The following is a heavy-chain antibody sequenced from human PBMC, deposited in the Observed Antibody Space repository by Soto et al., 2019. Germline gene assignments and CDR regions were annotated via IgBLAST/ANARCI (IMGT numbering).Heavy chain of an antibody. CDR3: AKDRGQFGTSYGMGV. D-gene: IGHD3-16*01. J-gene: IGHJ6*01. CDR2: ISYDGYDK. V-gene: IGHV3-30*18. Sequence: QSGGALRLSCAASGFTFNIYVMHWVRQAPGKVLQCVAVISYDGYDKYYVDSAKGRFTSSRDNSKNTRYLQMDSMRAEEQGVYYCAKDRGQFGTSYGMGVWGQGTTV. CDR1: GFTFNIYV.